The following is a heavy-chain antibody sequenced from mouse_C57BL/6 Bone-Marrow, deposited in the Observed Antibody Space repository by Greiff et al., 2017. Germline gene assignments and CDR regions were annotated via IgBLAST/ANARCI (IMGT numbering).Heavy chain of an antibody. CDR2: IYPRDGST. CDR1: GYTFTSYD. D-gene: IGHD1-1*01. Sequence: VMLVESGPELVKPGASVKLSCKASGYTFTSYDINWVKQRPGQGLEWIGWIYPRDGSTKYNEKFKGKATLTVDTSSSTAYMELHSLTSEDSAVYFCARWGPTGSLYAMDYWGQGTSVTVSS. CDR3: ARWGPTGSLYAMDY. J-gene: IGHJ4*01. V-gene: IGHV1-85*01.